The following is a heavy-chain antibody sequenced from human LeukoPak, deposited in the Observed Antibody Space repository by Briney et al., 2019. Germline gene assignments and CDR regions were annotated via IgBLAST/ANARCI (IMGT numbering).Heavy chain of an antibody. J-gene: IGHJ4*02. V-gene: IGHV3-53*01. Sequence: GGSLRLSCAVSGFTFSNYAMSWVRQAPGKGLEWVSVIYSGGSTYYADSVKGRFTISRDNSKNTLYLQMNSLRAEDTAVYYCARRQLGRSGRRIDYWGQGTLVTVSS. CDR1: GFTFSNYA. CDR3: ARRQLGRSGRRIDY. CDR2: IYSGGST. D-gene: IGHD3-10*01.